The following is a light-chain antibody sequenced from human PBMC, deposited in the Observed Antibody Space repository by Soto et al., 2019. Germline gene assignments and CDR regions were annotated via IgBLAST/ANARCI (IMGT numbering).Light chain of an antibody. CDR1: SSNIGGNT. CDR3: AAWDDSLNGYV. CDR2: SED. V-gene: IGLV1-44*01. Sequence: QSVQTQPPSASGTPGQRLSIFCSGSSSNIGGNTVNWYQQVPGTAPKLLIYSEDQRPSGVPDRFSGSKSATSASLAISGLQSEDEADYYCAAWDDSLNGYVFGTGTKVTVL. J-gene: IGLJ1*01.